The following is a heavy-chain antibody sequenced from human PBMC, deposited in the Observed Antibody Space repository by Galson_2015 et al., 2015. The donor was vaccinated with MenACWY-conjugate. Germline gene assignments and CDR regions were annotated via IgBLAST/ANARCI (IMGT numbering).Heavy chain of an antibody. CDR1: GFTFSSYR. V-gene: IGHV3-21*06. Sequence: SLRLSCAASGFTFSSYRMNWVRQAPGKGLEWVSSISSSSSYIYYADSVKGRFTISRDNAKNSLYLQMNSLRADDTAVYFCARSTSYSSGWSGGDYWGQGTLVTVSS. D-gene: IGHD6-19*01. J-gene: IGHJ4*02. CDR3: ARSTSYSSGWSGGDY. CDR2: ISSSSSYI.